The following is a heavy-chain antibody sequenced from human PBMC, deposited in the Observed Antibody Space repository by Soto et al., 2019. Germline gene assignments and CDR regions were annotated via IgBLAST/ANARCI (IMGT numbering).Heavy chain of an antibody. CDR2: IYYSGST. CDR3: ARFGRKVVAATYFDY. J-gene: IGHJ4*02. CDR1: GGSISSGGYY. Sequence: KPSETLSLTCTFSGGSISSGGYYWSWIRQHPGKGLEWIGYIYYSGSTYYNPSLKSRVTISVDTSKNQFSLKLSSVTAADTAVYCCARFGRKVVAATYFDYWGQGALVTVSS. D-gene: IGHD2-15*01. V-gene: IGHV4-31*03.